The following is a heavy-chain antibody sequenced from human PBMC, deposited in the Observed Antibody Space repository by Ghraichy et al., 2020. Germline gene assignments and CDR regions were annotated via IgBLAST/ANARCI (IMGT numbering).Heavy chain of an antibody. V-gene: IGHV3-74*01. CDR2: INSDGSST. D-gene: IGHD1-26*01. Sequence: GGSLRLSCAASGFTFSSYWMHWVRQAPGKGLVWVSHINSDGSSTSYADSVKGRFTISRDNAKNTLYLQMNSLRAEDTAVYYCTRGKWELLPGDCWGQGTPVTVSS. J-gene: IGHJ4*02. CDR1: GFTFSSYW. CDR3: TRGKWELLPGDC.